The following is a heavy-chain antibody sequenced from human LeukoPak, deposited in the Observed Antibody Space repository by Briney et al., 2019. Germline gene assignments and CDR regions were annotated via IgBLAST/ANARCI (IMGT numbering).Heavy chain of an antibody. J-gene: IGHJ3*02. CDR3: ASLGPETYYYDSSVYHNAFDI. CDR1: GYVFTSYW. D-gene: IGHD3-22*01. V-gene: IGHV5-51*01. Sequence: GESLHISFQGSGYVFTSYWIGWARSMPGKGREWMGVSYPGDSGARYSPSPPGHVTISADKSISTTYLQWSSLCPPHTAPYYCASLGPETYYYDSSVYHNAFDIWGQGTMVTVSS. CDR2: SYPGDSGA.